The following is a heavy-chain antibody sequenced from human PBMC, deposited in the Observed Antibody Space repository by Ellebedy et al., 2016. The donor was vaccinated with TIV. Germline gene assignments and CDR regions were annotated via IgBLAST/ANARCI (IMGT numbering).Heavy chain of an antibody. Sequence: GESLKISCAASGFTFSHHAFYWVRQAPGKGLEWVTIISYDGNNKFYLDSVEGRFSISRDDSKNTLHLQMNSLRTEDTAVYYCAKGARYDYGDYWGQGTLVTVSS. V-gene: IGHV3-30*04. CDR2: ISYDGNNK. D-gene: IGHD2-2*01. CDR1: GFTFSHHA. J-gene: IGHJ4*02. CDR3: AKGARYDYGDY.